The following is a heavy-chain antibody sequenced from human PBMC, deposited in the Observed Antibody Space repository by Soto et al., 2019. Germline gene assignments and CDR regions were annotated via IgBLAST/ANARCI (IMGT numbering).Heavy chain of an antibody. Sequence: ASVKVSCKASGYTFTSYGISWVRQAPGQGLEWMGWISAYNGNTNYAQKLQGRVTMTTDTSTSTAYMELRSLRSDDTAVYYCARQSGSYRLLNWFDPWGQGTLVTVSS. D-gene: IGHD1-26*01. CDR2: ISAYNGNT. CDR3: ARQSGSYRLLNWFDP. J-gene: IGHJ5*02. V-gene: IGHV1-18*04. CDR1: GYTFTSYG.